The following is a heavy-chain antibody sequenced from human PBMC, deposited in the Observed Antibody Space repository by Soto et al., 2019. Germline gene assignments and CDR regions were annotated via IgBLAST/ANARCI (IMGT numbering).Heavy chain of an antibody. Sequence: GGSLRLSCAASGFTFSSYGMHWVRQAPGKGLEWVAVIWYDGSNKYYADSVKGRFTISRDNAKNSLYLQMNSLRAEDTDVYYCAIVFVIMIFGVVITDYYYYGMDVWGQGTTVTVSS. V-gene: IGHV3-33*03. CDR2: IWYDGSNK. D-gene: IGHD3-3*01. CDR1: GFTFSSYG. CDR3: AIVFVIMIFGVVITDYYYYGMDV. J-gene: IGHJ6*02.